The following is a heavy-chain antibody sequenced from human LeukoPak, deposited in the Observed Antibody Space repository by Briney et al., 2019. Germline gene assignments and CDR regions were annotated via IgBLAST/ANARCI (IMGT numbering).Heavy chain of an antibody. D-gene: IGHD2-15*01. CDR2: VHETGYA. CDR3: ASVPPAGSHSGGNYFAGPYTFDM. CDR1: GSSFRSGHY. Sequence: SETLSLTCSVSGSSFRSGHYWGWIRQSSGEGLEWIGNVHETGYANYNPSLRSRVTISVDPSKSQFSLRLTSVTAADTAVYYCASVPPAGSHSGGNYFAGPYTFDMWGQGTMVTVSS. V-gene: IGHV4-38-2*02. J-gene: IGHJ3*02.